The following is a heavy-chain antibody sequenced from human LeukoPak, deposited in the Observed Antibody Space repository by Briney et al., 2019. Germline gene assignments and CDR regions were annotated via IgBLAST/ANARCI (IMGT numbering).Heavy chain of an antibody. V-gene: IGHV4-59*01. Sequence: PSETLSLSCTVSGGSISSYYWNWIRQPPGKGLEWIGEIFHSGSANYNPSLKSRVTISVDTSKNQFSLKLSSVTAADTAVYYCARVDSGAYRGFDYWGQGALVTVSS. D-gene: IGHD3-22*01. J-gene: IGHJ4*02. CDR2: IFHSGSA. CDR3: ARVDSGAYRGFDY. CDR1: GGSISSYY.